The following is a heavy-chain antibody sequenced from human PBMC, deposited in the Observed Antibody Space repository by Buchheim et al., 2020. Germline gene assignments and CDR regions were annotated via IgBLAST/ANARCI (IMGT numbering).Heavy chain of an antibody. D-gene: IGHD1-1*01. J-gene: IGHJ5*02. V-gene: IGHV3-33*01. Sequence: QVQLVESGGGVVQPGRSLRLSCAASGFTFSSYGMHWVRQAPGKGLEWVAVIWYDGSNKYYADSVKGRFTISRDNSKNTLYLQMNSLRAEDTAVYYCARDLESMDANKAPHWFDPWGQGTL. CDR2: IWYDGSNK. CDR1: GFTFSSYG. CDR3: ARDLESMDANKAPHWFDP.